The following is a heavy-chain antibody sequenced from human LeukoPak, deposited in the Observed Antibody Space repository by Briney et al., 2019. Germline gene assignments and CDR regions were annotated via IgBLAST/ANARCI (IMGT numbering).Heavy chain of an antibody. V-gene: IGHV4-39*01. CDR2: IYYNGST. CDR1: GGSLSSSNYY. CDR3: ATFKFYYGMDV. D-gene: IGHD3-16*01. J-gene: IGHJ6*02. Sequence: PSETLDLTCTVSGGSLSSSNYYWGWIRQPPGKGLDWIGNIYYNGSTYYNPSLKSRVTISVETSKNQFSLRLGSVTAADTAVYYCATFKFYYGMDVWGQGTTVTVSS.